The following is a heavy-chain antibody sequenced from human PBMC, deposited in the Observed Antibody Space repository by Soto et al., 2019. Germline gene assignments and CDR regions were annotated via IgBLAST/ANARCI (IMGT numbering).Heavy chain of an antibody. CDR3: ARDRSTNTVIIPAAIGPFDY. CDR1: GGSISSSNW. CDR2: IFHSGNT. Sequence: QVQLQESGPGLVKPSGTLSLTCAVSGGSISSSNWWSWVRQPPGKVLEWIGEIFHSGNTNYNPSLKSLVTISVVQSNIQFSLRLNSVTAADTALYYCARDRSTNTVIIPAAIGPFDYWGQGTLVTVSS. D-gene: IGHD2-2*02. V-gene: IGHV4-4*02. J-gene: IGHJ4*02.